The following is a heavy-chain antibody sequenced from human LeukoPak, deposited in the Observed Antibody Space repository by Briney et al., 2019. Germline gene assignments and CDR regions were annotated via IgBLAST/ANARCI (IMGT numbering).Heavy chain of an antibody. CDR2: INHSGHT. CDR1: GGSFSGYY. J-gene: IGHJ4*02. V-gene: IGHV4-34*01. CDR3: ATFPDSEPIDN. Sequence: SETLSLTCVVSGGSFSGYYLTWIRHPTGKALEWIGDINHSGHTIYNPSLKWRASVSLDTSKHQFSLYLTSVTAADTAVYFCATFPDSEPIDNCVQGTLVTVSS. D-gene: IGHD3-3*01.